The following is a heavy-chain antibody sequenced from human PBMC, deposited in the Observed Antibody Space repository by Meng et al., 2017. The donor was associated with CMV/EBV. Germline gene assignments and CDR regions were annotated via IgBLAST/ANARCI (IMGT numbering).Heavy chain of an antibody. CDR3: AREGGIVVVPAAPGWFDP. CDR2: IIPIFGTA. D-gene: IGHD2-2*01. J-gene: IGHJ5*02. V-gene: IGHV1-69*01. CDR1: GGTFSSYA. Sequence: VVSGGEVKKSGSSVKVSCKASGGTFSSYAISWVRQAPGQGLEWMGGIIPIFGTANYAQKFQGRVTITADESTSTAYMELSSLRSEDTAVYYCAREGGIVVVPAAPGWFDPWGQGTLVTVSS.